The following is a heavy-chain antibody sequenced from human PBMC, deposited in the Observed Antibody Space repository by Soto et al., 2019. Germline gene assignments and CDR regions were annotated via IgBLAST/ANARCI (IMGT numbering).Heavy chain of an antibody. Sequence: QVQLQESGPGLVKPSQTLSLTCTVSGGSISSGGYYWSWIRQHPGKGLEWIGYIYYSGSTYYNPSLKSRVPIPVATSKNQFTLKLSSVTAADEAVYYCARGGLGPFDYWGQGTLVTVSS. CDR1: GGSISSGGYY. V-gene: IGHV4-31*03. J-gene: IGHJ4*02. CDR3: ARGGLGPFDY. CDR2: IYYSGST. D-gene: IGHD6-19*01.